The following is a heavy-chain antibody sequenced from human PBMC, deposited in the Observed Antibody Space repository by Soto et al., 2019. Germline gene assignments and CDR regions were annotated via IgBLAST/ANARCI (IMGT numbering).Heavy chain of an antibody. CDR1: GGSISSGDYY. J-gene: IGHJ4*02. CDR3: ARHVGMATTYYFDY. Sequence: TLSLTCTVSGGSISSGDYYWSWIRQPPGKGLEWIGYIYYSGSTYYNPSLKSRVTISVDTSKNQFSLKLSSVTAADTAVYYCARHVGMATTYYFDYWGQGTLVTVSS. D-gene: IGHD5-12*01. CDR2: IYYSGST. V-gene: IGHV4-30-4*01.